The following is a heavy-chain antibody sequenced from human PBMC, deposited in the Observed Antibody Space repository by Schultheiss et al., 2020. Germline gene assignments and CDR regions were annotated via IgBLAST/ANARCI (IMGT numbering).Heavy chain of an antibody. D-gene: IGHD1-7*01. V-gene: IGHV3-21*01. CDR2: ISSSSSYI. J-gene: IGHJ2*01. CDR1: GFTFSSYA. CDR3: ARGRRYNWNSREKNWYFDL. Sequence: GGSLRLSCAASGFTFSSYAMSWVRQAPGKGLEWVSAISSSSSYIYYADSVKGRFTISRDNAKNSLYLQMNSLRAEDTAVYYCARGRRYNWNSREKNWYFDLWGRGTLVTVSS.